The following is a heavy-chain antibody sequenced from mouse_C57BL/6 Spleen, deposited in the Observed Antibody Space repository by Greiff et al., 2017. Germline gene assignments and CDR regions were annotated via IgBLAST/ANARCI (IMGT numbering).Heavy chain of an antibody. D-gene: IGHD1-1*01. Sequence: DVQLVESGGGLVQPGGSLSLSCAASGFTFTDYYMSWVRQPPGKALEWLGFIRNKANGYTTEYSASVKGRFTISRDNSQSILYLQMNALRAEDSATYYCARGGLYYQDFDVWGTGTTVTVSS. J-gene: IGHJ1*03. CDR2: IRNKANGYTT. CDR3: ARGGLYYQDFDV. V-gene: IGHV7-3*01. CDR1: GFTFTDYY.